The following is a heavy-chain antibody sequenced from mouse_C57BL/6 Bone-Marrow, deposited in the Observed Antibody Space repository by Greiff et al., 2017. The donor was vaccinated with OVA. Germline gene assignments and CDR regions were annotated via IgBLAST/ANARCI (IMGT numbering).Heavy chain of an antibody. J-gene: IGHJ1*03. V-gene: IGHV14-2*01. CDR2: IDPEDGET. CDR1: GFNIKDYY. D-gene: IGHD2-4*01. Sequence: EVQLQQSGAELVKPGASVKLSCTASGFNIKDYYMPWVKQRTEQGLEWIGRIDPEDGETKYAPKFQGKATITADTSSNTAYLQLSSLTSEDTAVYYCALYDYDRSYWYFDVWGTGTTVTVSS. CDR3: ALYDYDRSYWYFDV.